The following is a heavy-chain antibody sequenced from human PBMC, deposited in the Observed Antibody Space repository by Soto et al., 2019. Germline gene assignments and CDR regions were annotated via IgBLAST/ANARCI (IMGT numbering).Heavy chain of an antibody. Sequence: VQLLESGGGLVQPGGSLRLSCAASGFSFSSYAMNWVRQAPGKGLECVSAFSDGGSNTYYTDSVKGRFTISRDNSKNNGFLQNNSLRAEDTAGYYCAILDSSTWYTGYYFDYWGQGTLVTVSS. J-gene: IGHJ4*02. CDR3: AILDSSTWYTGYYFDY. D-gene: IGHD6-13*01. CDR2: FSDGGSNT. V-gene: IGHV3-23*01. CDR1: GFSFSSYA.